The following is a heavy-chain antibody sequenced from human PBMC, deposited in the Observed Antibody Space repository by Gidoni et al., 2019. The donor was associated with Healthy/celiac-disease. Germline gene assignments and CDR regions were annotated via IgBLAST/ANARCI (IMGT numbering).Heavy chain of an antibody. J-gene: IGHJ4*02. CDR3: ARDRDKVLAGPNFDY. CDR1: GFTFSSYE. D-gene: IGHD6-19*01. CDR2: ISSSGSTI. V-gene: IGHV3-48*03. Sequence: EVQLVESGGGLVQPGGSLRLSCAASGFTFSSYEMNWVRQAPGKGLEWVSYISSSGSTIYYADSVKGRFTISRDNAKNSLYLQMNSLRAEDTAVYYCARDRDKVLAGPNFDYWGQGTLVTVSS.